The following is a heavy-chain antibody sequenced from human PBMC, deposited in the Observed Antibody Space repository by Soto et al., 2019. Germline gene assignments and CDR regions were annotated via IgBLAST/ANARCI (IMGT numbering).Heavy chain of an antibody. Sequence: GASVKVSCKASGYTFTSYAMHWVRQAPGQRLEWMGWINAGNGNTKYSQKFQGRVTITRDTSASTAYMELSSLRSEDTAVYYCARHLRSYYGYYHYYGRDVWGQGTTVTVSS. CDR2: INAGNGNT. CDR1: GYTFTSYA. CDR3: ARHLRSYYGYYHYYGRDV. D-gene: IGHD1-26*01. V-gene: IGHV1-3*01. J-gene: IGHJ6*02.